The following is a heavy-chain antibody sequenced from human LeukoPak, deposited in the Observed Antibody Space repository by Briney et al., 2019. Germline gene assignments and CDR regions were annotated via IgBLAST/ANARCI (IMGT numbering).Heavy chain of an antibody. CDR1: GFTFDTFA. D-gene: IGHD1-1*01. CDR2: IGNTET. CDR3: ARDGAERGYSDY. J-gene: IGHJ4*02. V-gene: IGHV3-21*01. Sequence: GESLRLSCVASGFTFDTFAMSWVRQAPGKGLEWVSGIGNTETYYADSAKGRFTISRDNAKNSLYLQMNSLRAEDTAVYYCARDGAERGYSDYWGQGTLVTVSS.